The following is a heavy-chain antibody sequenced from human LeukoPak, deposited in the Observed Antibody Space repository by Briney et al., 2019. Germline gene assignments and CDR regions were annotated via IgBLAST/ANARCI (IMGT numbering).Heavy chain of an antibody. Sequence: GGSLRLSCAASGFTFSSYAMSWVRQAPGKGLEWVSVISGSGGNTYYADSVKGRFTISRDISKNTLYLQMNSLRAEDTAVYYCAKVSGIAVAGGLLRYFDYWGQGTLVTVSS. CDR1: GFTFSSYA. CDR3: AKVSGIAVAGGLLRYFDY. D-gene: IGHD6-19*01. J-gene: IGHJ4*02. V-gene: IGHV3-23*01. CDR2: ISGSGGNT.